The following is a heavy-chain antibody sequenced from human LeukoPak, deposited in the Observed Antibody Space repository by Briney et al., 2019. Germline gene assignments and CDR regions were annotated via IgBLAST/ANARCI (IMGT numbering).Heavy chain of an antibody. V-gene: IGHV3-33*01. Sequence: PGGSLRLSCAASGFNFSSFVMHWVRQAPGKGLEWVAVVWYDGSNKYYADSVKGRFTISRDNSKNTLHLQMNSLRAEDTAVYYCARDLGIAAAGQTLDYWGQGTLVTVSS. CDR3: ARDLGIAAAGQTLDY. D-gene: IGHD6-13*01. CDR1: GFNFSSFV. J-gene: IGHJ4*02. CDR2: VWYDGSNK.